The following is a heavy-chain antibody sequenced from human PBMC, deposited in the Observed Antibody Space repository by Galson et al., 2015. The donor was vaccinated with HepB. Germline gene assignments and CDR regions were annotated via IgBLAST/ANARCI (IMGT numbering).Heavy chain of an antibody. D-gene: IGHD3-22*01. V-gene: IGHV3-23*01. CDR1: GFTFSSYA. J-gene: IGHJ6*02. CDR3: AKDLARGFHYYYGMDV. CDR2: ISGSGGST. Sequence: SLRLSCAVSGFTFSSYAMSWVRQAPGKGLEWVSAISGSGGSTYYADSVKGRFTISRDNSKNTLYLQMNSLRAEDTAVYYCAKDLARGFHYYYGMDVWGQGTTITVSS.